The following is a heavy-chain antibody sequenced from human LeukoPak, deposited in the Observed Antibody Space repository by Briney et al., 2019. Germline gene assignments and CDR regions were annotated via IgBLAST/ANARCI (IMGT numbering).Heavy chain of an antibody. CDR2: INPNSGGT. CDR1: GYTFTGYY. D-gene: IGHD5-24*01. CDR3: ARDQDGYNDYYFDY. J-gene: IGHJ4*02. V-gene: IGHV1-2*02. Sequence: ASVKVSCKASGYTFTGYYMHWVRQAPGQGLEWMGWINPNSGGTNYAQKFQGRVTMTRDTSISTAYMELSRLRSDDTAVYYCARDQDGYNDYYFDYWGQGTLVTVSS.